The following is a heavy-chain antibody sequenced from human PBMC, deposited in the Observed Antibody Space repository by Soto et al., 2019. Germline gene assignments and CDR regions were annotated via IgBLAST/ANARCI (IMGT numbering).Heavy chain of an antibody. V-gene: IGHV4-59*01. D-gene: IGHD2-15*01. CDR1: GDSMDSFY. CDR3: ARDATLRH. Sequence: SETLSLTCTVSGDSMDSFYWNWIRQPPGKGLEWIGNIYYTGSTIYNPSLKSRVSISIDTSKNQFSLQLSSVTAADTAIYYCARDATLRHWGHGTLVTVSS. J-gene: IGHJ4*01. CDR2: IYYTGST.